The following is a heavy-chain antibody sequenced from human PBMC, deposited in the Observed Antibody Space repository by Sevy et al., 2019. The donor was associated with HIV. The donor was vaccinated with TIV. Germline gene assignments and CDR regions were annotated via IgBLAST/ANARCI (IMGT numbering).Heavy chain of an antibody. CDR1: GYSFTDYY. CDR2: INPKNDVT. Sequence: ASVKVSCKASGYSFTDYYMHWVRQAPGQGLEWMAWINPKNDVTNYAQKFQGRVTMTRDTSTSTAYMELTRLRSDDPAVYYCARARRVTTVYYYYGMDVWGQGTTVTVSS. CDR3: ARARRVTTVYYYYGMDV. D-gene: IGHD5-18*01. V-gene: IGHV1-2*02. J-gene: IGHJ6*02.